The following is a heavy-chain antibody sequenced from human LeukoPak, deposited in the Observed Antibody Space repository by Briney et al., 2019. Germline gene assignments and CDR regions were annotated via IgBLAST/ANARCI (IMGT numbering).Heavy chain of an antibody. D-gene: IGHD6-13*01. CDR2: FNPNSGGT. J-gene: IGHJ5*02. V-gene: IGHV1-2*02. CDR3: ARDAVAAALNWFDP. CDR1: GYTFTGYY. Sequence: ASVKVSCKASGYTFTGYYMHWVRQAPGQGLEWMGWFNPNSGGTNYAQKFQGRVTMTRDTSISTAYMELSRLRSDDTAVYYCARDAVAAALNWFDPWGQGTLVTVSS.